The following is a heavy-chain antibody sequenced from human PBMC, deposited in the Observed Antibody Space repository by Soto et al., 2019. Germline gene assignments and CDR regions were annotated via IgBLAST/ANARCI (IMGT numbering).Heavy chain of an antibody. CDR2: MNPNSGNT. Sequence: ASVKVSCKASGCTFSSYAISWVRQAPGQGLEWMGWMNPNSGNTGYAQKFQGRVTMTRNTSISTAYMELSSLRSEDTAVYYCAIYSGSGSYYTYYFDYWGQGTLVTVSS. CDR3: AIYSGSGSYYTYYFDY. D-gene: IGHD3-10*01. CDR1: GCTFSSYA. J-gene: IGHJ4*02. V-gene: IGHV1-8*02.